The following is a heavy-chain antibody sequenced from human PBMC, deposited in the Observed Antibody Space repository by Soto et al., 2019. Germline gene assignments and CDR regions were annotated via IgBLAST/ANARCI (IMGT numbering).Heavy chain of an antibody. CDR2: LWFDGSKN. J-gene: IGHJ4*02. D-gene: IGHD6-19*01. CDR3: ARDRSGCLDY. Sequence: GGSLRLSCAASGFTLSNYGMHWVRQAPGKGLEWVAVLWFDGSKNYYADSVKGRFTISRDNSKNTLYLQMNSLRAEDTAVYYCARDRSGCLDYWGQGTLVTVSS. V-gene: IGHV3-33*01. CDR1: GFTLSNYG.